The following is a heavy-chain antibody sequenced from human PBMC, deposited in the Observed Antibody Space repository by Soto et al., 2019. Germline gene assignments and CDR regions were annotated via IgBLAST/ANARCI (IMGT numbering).Heavy chain of an antibody. D-gene: IGHD3-22*01. Sequence: GGSLRLSCAASGFTFSSYGMHWVRQAPGKGLEWVAVISYDGSNKYYADSVKGRFTISRDNSKNTLYLQMNSLRAEDTAVYYCAKDSSGSHYFDCWGQGTLVPVSS. CDR3: AKDSSGSHYFDC. CDR2: ISYDGSNK. V-gene: IGHV3-30*18. CDR1: GFTFSSYG. J-gene: IGHJ4*02.